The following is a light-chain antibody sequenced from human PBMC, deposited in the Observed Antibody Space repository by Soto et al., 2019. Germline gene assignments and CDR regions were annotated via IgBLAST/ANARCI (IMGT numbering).Light chain of an antibody. V-gene: IGKV2-28*01. J-gene: IGKJ4*01. Sequence: DIVMTQSPLSLSVTPGEPASISCRSSQSLLHSNGYNYLDWYLQKPGQSPLLLIYLGSNRASGVPDRFSASGSGTDFTLKISRVEDEDVGVYYCMQAVQTPPTFGGGPKVEIK. CDR3: MQAVQTPPT. CDR1: QSLLHSNGYNY. CDR2: LGS.